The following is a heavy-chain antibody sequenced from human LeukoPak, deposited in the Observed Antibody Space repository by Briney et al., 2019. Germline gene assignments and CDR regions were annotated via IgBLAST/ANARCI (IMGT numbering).Heavy chain of an antibody. J-gene: IGHJ6*03. CDR2: INWNGGST. CDR1: GFIFDDYG. CDR3: ARGTYYYDSSGYGYMDV. D-gene: IGHD3-22*01. V-gene: IGHV3-20*01. Sequence: GGSLRLSCAASGFIFDDYGMSWVRHAPGKGLEWVSGINWNGGSTGYADSVKGRFTISRDNAKNSLYLQMNSLRAEDTALYHCARGTYYYDSSGYGYMDVWGKGTTVTVSS.